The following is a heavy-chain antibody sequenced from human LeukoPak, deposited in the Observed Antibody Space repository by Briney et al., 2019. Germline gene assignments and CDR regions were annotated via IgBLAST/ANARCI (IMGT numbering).Heavy chain of an antibody. Sequence: GGSLRLSCAASGFTFSSYGMHWVRQAPGKGLEWVAFIRSDGSNKYYADSVKGRFTISRDNSKNTLYLQMNSLRTEDTAVYYCAREFGHNRWYFDYWGQGALVTVSS. V-gene: IGHV3-30*02. CDR1: GFTFSSYG. CDR3: AREFGHNRWYFDY. D-gene: IGHD5-24*01. CDR2: IRSDGSNK. J-gene: IGHJ4*02.